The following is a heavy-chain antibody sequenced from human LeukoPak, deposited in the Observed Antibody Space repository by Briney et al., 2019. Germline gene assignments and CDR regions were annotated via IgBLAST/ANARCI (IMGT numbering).Heavy chain of an antibody. CDR2: IWYDGSNK. D-gene: IGHD6-19*01. CDR3: ARPIAVAASPSFFDY. Sequence: SGGSLRLSCAASGFTFSSYGMHWVRQAPGKGLEWVAVIWYDGSNKYYADSVKGRFTISRDNSKNTLYLQMNSLRAEDTAVYYCARPIAVAASPSFFDYWGQGTLVTVSS. CDR1: GFTFSSYG. V-gene: IGHV3-33*01. J-gene: IGHJ4*02.